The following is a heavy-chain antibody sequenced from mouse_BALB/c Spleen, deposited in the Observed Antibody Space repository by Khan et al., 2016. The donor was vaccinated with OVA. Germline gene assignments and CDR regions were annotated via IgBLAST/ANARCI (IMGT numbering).Heavy chain of an antibody. CDR2: ISTFYGDA. CDR3: ARGSGNSRFAY. J-gene: IGHJ3*01. D-gene: IGHD1-3*01. Sequence: QVQLQQSGAELVRPGVSVKISCKGSGYTFTDFAMHWVKQSHAKSLEWIGVISTFYGDATYNQMFKDKATMTVDKSSSTAYMALVRLTSEDSAIYYCARGSGNSRFAYWGQGTLVTVSA. V-gene: IGHV1S137*01. CDR1: GYTFTDFA.